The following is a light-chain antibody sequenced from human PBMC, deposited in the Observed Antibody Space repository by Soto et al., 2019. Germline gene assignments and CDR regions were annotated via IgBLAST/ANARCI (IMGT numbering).Light chain of an antibody. CDR2: SAS. V-gene: IGKV1-12*01. J-gene: IGKJ3*01. CDR3: QQANSFPLT. Sequence: DIQMTQLPSSMSASVGDRVTITCRASQGSSRWLAWYHQKPGKAPNLLIYSASTLHSGGPSRFSGSGSGTEFTRTISSLQPEDFGTYYCQQANSFPLTFGPGTKVDMK. CDR1: QGSSRW.